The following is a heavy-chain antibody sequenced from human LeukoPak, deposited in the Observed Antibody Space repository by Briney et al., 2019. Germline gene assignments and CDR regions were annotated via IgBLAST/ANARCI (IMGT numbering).Heavy chain of an antibody. CDR1: GYTFTGCY. CDR2: INPNSGGT. D-gene: IGHD3-3*01. CDR3: ATRYEPNAFYDAFDI. Sequence: ASVKVSCKASGYTFTGCYMHWVRQAPGQGLEWWGWINPNSGGTNYAQKFQGRVTMTRDTSISTAYMELSRLRSDDTAVYYCATRYEPNAFYDAFDIWGQGTMVTVSS. V-gene: IGHV1-2*02. J-gene: IGHJ3*02.